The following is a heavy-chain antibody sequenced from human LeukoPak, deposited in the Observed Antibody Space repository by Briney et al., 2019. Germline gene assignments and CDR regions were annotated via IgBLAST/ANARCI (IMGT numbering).Heavy chain of an antibody. Sequence: GGSLRLSRAASGFTFSSYSMNWVRQAPGKGLEWVSYISSSSSTIYYADSVKGRFTISRDNAKNSLYLQMNSLRAEDTAVYYCARVVIGVVLNYYYYYMDVWGKGTTVTVSS. CDR3: ARVVIGVVLNYYYYYMDV. CDR1: GFTFSSYS. V-gene: IGHV3-48*01. D-gene: IGHD2/OR15-2a*01. CDR2: ISSSSSTI. J-gene: IGHJ6*03.